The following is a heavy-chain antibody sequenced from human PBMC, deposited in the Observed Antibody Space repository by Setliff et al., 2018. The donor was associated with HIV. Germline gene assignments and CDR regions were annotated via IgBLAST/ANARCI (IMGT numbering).Heavy chain of an antibody. CDR1: GYTYTSYG. CDR2: ISAYNGNT. J-gene: IGHJ6*02. V-gene: IGHV1-18*01. CDR3: ARLRVLQLLEWSNNYYYGLDV. Sequence: ASVKVSCKASGYTYTSYGISWVRQAPGQGLEWMGWISAYNGNTNYAQKLQGRVTMTTDTSTSTAYMELRSLRSDDTAVYYCARLRVLQLLEWSNNYYYGLDVWGQGTTVTVSS. D-gene: IGHD3-3*01.